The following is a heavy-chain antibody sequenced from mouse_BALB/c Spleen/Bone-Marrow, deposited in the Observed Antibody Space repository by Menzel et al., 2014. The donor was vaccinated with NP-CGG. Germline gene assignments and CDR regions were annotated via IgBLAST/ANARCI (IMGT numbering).Heavy chain of an antibody. J-gene: IGHJ3*01. CDR1: GYTFXSYW. CDR3: ARGRDYDVFAY. CDR2: IDPYDSET. V-gene: IGHV1-52*01. Sequence: QVQLQQSGAELVRPGASVKLSCKASGYTFXSYWMNWVKQRPEQGLEWIGRIDPYDSETHYNQKFKDKAILTVDKSSSTAYVQLSSLTSEDSAVYYCARGRDYDVFAYWGQGTLVTVSA. D-gene: IGHD2-4*01.